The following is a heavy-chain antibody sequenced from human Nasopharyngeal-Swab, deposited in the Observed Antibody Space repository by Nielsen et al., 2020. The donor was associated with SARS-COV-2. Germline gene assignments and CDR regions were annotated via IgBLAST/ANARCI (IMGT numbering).Heavy chain of an antibody. CDR1: GGSFSGYY. Sequence: SETLSLTCAVYGGSFSGYYWSWIRQPPGKGLEWIGYIYYSGSTNYNPSLKSRVTISVDTSKNQFSLKLSSVTAADTAVYYCARSGDDFWSGYFDYWGQGTLVTVSS. J-gene: IGHJ4*02. D-gene: IGHD3-3*01. CDR2: IYYSGST. CDR3: ARSGDDFWSGYFDY. V-gene: IGHV4-59*01.